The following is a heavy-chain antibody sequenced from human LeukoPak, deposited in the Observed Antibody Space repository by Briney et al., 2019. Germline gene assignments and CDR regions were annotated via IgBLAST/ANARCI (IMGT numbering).Heavy chain of an antibody. J-gene: IGHJ5*02. Sequence: GGSPRLSCAASGFTFDDYGMSWVRQAPGKGLEWVSGINWNGGSTGYADSVKSRFTISRDNAKNSLYLQMNSLRAEDTALYYCARAGIYCSGGSCYSWFDPWGQGTLVTVSS. V-gene: IGHV3-20*04. CDR3: ARAGIYCSGGSCYSWFDP. CDR2: INWNGGST. CDR1: GFTFDDYG. D-gene: IGHD2-15*01.